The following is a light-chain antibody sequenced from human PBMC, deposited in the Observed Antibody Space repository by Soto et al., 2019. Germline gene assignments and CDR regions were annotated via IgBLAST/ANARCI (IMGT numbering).Light chain of an antibody. Sequence: DIQLTHSRCTLSGSVGDRVTLTCRASQTISSWLAWYQQKPGKAPKLLIYKASTLKSGVPSRFSGSGSGTEFTLTISSLQPDDFATYYCQHYNSYSEAFGQGTKVDIK. J-gene: IGKJ1*01. CDR2: KAS. CDR3: QHYNSYSEA. CDR1: QTISSW. V-gene: IGKV1-5*03.